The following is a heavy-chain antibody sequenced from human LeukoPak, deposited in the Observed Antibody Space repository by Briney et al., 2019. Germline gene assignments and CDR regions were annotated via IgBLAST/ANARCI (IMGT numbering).Heavy chain of an antibody. CDR2: IGTAGDT. V-gene: IGHV3-13*01. CDR1: GFTFSSYD. CDR3: ERRHFYGSTHAFNI. Sequence: GGSLRLSCAASGFTFSSYDMHWVRQAPGKGLEWVSAIGTAGDTNYPGSVKGRFTISRENTKNYLYLKSNSLRADHTAEFYFERRHFYGSTHAFNIWGQGTMVTVSS. J-gene: IGHJ3*02. D-gene: IGHD3-10*01.